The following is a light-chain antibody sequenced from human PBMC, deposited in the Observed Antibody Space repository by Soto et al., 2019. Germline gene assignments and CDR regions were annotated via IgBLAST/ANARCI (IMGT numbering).Light chain of an antibody. J-gene: IGKJ3*01. CDR2: DAS. CDR3: QQYDNLPPFT. Sequence: DIQMTQSPSSLSASVGDRVTITCQASQDISNYLNWYQQKPGKAPTLLIYDASNLETGVPSRFSVSGSGTDFTFTISSLQPEDIATYYCQQYDNLPPFTFGPGTKVDIK. CDR1: QDISNY. V-gene: IGKV1-33*01.